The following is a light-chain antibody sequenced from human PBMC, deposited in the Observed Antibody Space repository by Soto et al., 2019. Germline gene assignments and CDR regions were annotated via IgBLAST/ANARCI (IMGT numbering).Light chain of an antibody. CDR3: QQYNDWPRT. J-gene: IGKJ1*01. V-gene: IGKV3-15*01. CDR1: QSVSSN. Sequence: EIVMTQSPATLSVSPGEGATLYCRASQSVSSNLAWYQHKPGQAPRLLIYGVSTRATGLPARFSGSGSETEFTLTISSLQSEDFVIYYCQQYNDWPRTFGQGTKVDIK. CDR2: GVS.